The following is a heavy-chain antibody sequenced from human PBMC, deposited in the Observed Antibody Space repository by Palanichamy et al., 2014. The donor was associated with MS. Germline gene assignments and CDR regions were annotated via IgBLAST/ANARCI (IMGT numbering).Heavy chain of an antibody. J-gene: IGHJ4*02. V-gene: IGHV3-53*02. CDR2: IYSGGST. Sequence: VQVVETGGGLIQPGGSLRLSCAVSGFLVSDNYMTWVRQAPGKGLEWVSVIYSGGSTYYADSVKGRFTISRDTSTNTVYLQMSRLRDEDTAVYYCARGRGYKDYRYFDYWGRGSLVTVSS. CDR3: ARGRGYKDYRYFDY. CDR1: GFLVSDNY. D-gene: IGHD5-12*01.